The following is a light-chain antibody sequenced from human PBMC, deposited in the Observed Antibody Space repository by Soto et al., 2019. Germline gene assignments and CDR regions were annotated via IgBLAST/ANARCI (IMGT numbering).Light chain of an antibody. CDR2: ATS. CDR3: HQTYSNTPT. Sequence: DIQMTQSPSSLSASVGYIFTITCRASQRVSTYLNWFQQRKGKAPKLLMYATSTLESGVPSRLSGSAYKTNLTITISSLKTEDFTTYYCHQTYSNTPTFGQGTKVDIK. J-gene: IGKJ1*01. CDR1: QRVSTY. V-gene: IGKV1-39*01.